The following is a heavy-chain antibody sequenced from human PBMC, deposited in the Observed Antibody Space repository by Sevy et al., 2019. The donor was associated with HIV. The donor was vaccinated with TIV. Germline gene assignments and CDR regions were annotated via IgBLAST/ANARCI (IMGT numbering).Heavy chain of an antibody. CDR1: GFTFGDYF. V-gene: IGHV3-49*04. CDR2: FKCDVYGGTF. D-gene: IGHD6-13*01. CDR3: TRWKAAQSIFDY. J-gene: IGHJ4*02. Sequence: GGSLSLSCTASGFTFGDYFRSWVRQAPGKGLEWVAFFKCDVYGGTFDHAASVRGRFVISRDDSKTIAYLQMNDLKTEDTGVYYCTRWKAAQSIFDYWGQGALVTVSS.